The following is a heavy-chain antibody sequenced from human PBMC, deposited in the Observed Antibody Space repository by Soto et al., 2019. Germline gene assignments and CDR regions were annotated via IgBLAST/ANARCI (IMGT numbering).Heavy chain of an antibody. Sequence: LGESLKTSCKGSGYSFAGYWITWVRQKPGKGLEWMGRIDPSDSQTYYSPSFRGHVTISVTKSITTVFLQWSSLRASDTAMYYCARQIYDSDTGPNFQYYFDSWGQGTPVTVYS. V-gene: IGHV5-10-1*01. CDR2: IDPSDSQT. J-gene: IGHJ4*02. CDR3: ARQIYDSDTGPNFQYYFDS. D-gene: IGHD3-22*01. CDR1: GYSFAGYW.